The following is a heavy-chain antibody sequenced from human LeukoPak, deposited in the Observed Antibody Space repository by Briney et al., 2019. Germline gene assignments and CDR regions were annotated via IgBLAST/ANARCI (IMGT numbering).Heavy chain of an antibody. D-gene: IGHD2-2*01. CDR3: ARLGIVAVPAAMPDAFDY. V-gene: IGHV4-4*02. CDR1: GGSISSSNW. Sequence: PSGTLSLTCAVSGGSISSSNWWSWVRQPPGKGLEWIGEIYHSGSTNYNPSLKSRVTISVDKSKNQLSLKPSSVTAADTAVYYCARLGIVAVPAAMPDAFDYWGQGTLVTVSS. J-gene: IGHJ4*02. CDR2: IYHSGST.